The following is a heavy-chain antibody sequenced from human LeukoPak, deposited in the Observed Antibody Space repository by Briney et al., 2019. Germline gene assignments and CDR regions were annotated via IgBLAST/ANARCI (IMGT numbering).Heavy chain of an antibody. Sequence: SVKVSCKASGGTFSSYAISWVRQAPGQGLEWMGGIIPIFGTANYAQKFQGRVTITADESTSTAYMELSSLRSEDTAVYYCARSTRDYGGNPPDAFDIWGQGTMVTVSS. CDR3: ARSTRDYGGNPPDAFDI. V-gene: IGHV1-69*13. D-gene: IGHD4-23*01. CDR2: IIPIFGTA. CDR1: GGTFSSYA. J-gene: IGHJ3*02.